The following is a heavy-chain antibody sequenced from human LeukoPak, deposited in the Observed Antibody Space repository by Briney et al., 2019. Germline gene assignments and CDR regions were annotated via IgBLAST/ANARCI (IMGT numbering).Heavy chain of an antibody. CDR3: AKVSPQEEGYFDY. J-gene: IGHJ4*02. V-gene: IGHV3-7*03. CDR2: IGPDGSDK. CDR1: GFSFSNYW. Sequence: GGSLRLSCAASGFSFSNYWMRWIRQAPGKGLEWVANIGPDGSDKYYVDSVKGRFTVSRDNAENSLYLQMNSLRAEDTAVYYCAKVSPQEEGYFDYWGQGTLVTVSS.